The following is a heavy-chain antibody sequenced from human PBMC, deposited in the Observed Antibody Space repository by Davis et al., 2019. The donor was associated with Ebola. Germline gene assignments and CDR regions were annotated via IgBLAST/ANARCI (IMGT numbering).Heavy chain of an antibody. Sequence: GESLKISCAASGFAFTGYWMGWVRQAPGTGLEWVANINQYGNESYYVDSVKGRFTIFRDSAKNSLFLQMNNLRAEDTAVYYCAKDGGDSGIRFDSWGQGTLVTVSS. V-gene: IGHV3-7*01. CDR3: AKDGGDSGIRFDS. D-gene: IGHD3-10*01. CDR1: GFAFTGYW. CDR2: INQYGNES. J-gene: IGHJ4*02.